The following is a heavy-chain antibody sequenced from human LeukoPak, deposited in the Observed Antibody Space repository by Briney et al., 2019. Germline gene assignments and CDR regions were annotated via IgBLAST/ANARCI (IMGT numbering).Heavy chain of an antibody. Sequence: ASVKVSCKASRYTFTSYDINWVREAAGHGLEWMGWMNPNTGRTGYAQTFQGRITMTRDTSINTAYMELTNLRSEDTAIYYCARLSQTPDYYTLGGYYYLGYWGQRTPVTVSS. V-gene: IGHV1-8*01. CDR2: MNPNTGRT. CDR1: RYTFTSYD. D-gene: IGHD3-10*01. J-gene: IGHJ4*02. CDR3: ARLSQTPDYYTLGGYYYLGY.